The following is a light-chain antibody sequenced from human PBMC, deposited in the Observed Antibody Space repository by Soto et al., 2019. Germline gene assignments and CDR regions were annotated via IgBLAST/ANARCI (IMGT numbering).Light chain of an antibody. CDR2: WAS. J-gene: IGKJ1*01. Sequence: DIVMTQSPDSLSVSLGERATINFKAVQIVLYSPNNKNYLAWYQQKPGQPPKLLIYWASTRESGVPDRFSGSGSGTDFTLTISSLQAEDVAVYYCQQYYSPPWTFGQGTKVDI. CDR1: QIVLYSPNNKNY. V-gene: IGKV4-1*01. CDR3: QQYYSPPWT.